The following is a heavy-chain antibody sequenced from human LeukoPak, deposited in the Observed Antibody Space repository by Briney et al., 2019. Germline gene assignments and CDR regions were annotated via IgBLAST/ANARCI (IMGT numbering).Heavy chain of an antibody. CDR3: VKGSVVLPPTTYMLH. V-gene: IGHV3-23*01. J-gene: IGHJ4*02. D-gene: IGHD4-23*01. Sequence: GGTLRLSCAASGFTYCIYVMKWVRQAPGRGVGWVSAISGGTGNSKFYADAGKGQFTLSKKKSKNTLFLQMASLRVEDTAVYYCVKGSVVLPPTTYMLHWGQGTLVTVSS. CDR2: ISGGTGNSK. CDR1: GFTYCIYV.